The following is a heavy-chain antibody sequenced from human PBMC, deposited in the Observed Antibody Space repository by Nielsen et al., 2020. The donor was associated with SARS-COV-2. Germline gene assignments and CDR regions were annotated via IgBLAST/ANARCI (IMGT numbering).Heavy chain of an antibody. D-gene: IGHD1-26*01. Sequence: GESLKISCAASGFTFSSYWMSWVRQAPGKGLKWVANIKQDGSEIHYVGSVKGRFTISRDNAKNSLYLQMNNLRAEDTAVYYCAREKGGSYTVLDYWGQGTLVTVSS. CDR1: GFTFSSYW. V-gene: IGHV3-7*03. CDR3: AREKGGSYTVLDY. J-gene: IGHJ4*02. CDR2: IKQDGSEI.